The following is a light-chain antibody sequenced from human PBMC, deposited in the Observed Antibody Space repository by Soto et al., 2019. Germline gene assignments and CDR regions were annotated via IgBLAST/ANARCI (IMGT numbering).Light chain of an antibody. V-gene: IGKV3-20*01. Sequence: ESVLTQSPGTLSLSPGERATLSCRASQSVSSSYLAWYQQRPGQPPRLLIYGASTRATGIPDRFSGSGSGTDFTLTISRLEPEDFAVYYCQQYGNSPPKTFGPGTKVDIK. CDR1: QSVSSSY. CDR3: QQYGNSPPKT. CDR2: GAS. J-gene: IGKJ3*01.